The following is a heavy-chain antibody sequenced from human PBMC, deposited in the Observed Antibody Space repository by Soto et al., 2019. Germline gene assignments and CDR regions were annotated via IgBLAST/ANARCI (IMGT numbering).Heavy chain of an antibody. J-gene: IGHJ5*02. CDR2: IYYSGST. CDR3: ASSSVTAADQITWFDP. D-gene: IGHD6-13*01. Sequence: PSETLSLTCTVSGGSLSNYYWIWIRQPPGKGLEWIGYIYYSGSTNYNPSLKSRVTISVDTSKNQFSLKLSSVTAADTAVYYCASSSVTAADQITWFDPWGQGTLVTVSS. V-gene: IGHV4-59*08. CDR1: GGSLSNYY.